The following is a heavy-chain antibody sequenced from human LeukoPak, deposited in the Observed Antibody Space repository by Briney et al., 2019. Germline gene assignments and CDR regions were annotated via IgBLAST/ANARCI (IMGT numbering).Heavy chain of an antibody. V-gene: IGHV3-53*01. Sequence: HAGGSLRLSCAASGFTVSSNYMSWVCQAPGKGLEWVSVIYSGGSTYYADSVKGRFTISRDNSKNTLYLQMNSLRAEDTAVYYCARDGSWSPLDYWGQGTLVTVSS. D-gene: IGHD6-13*01. CDR2: IYSGGST. J-gene: IGHJ4*02. CDR1: GFTVSSNY. CDR3: ARDGSWSPLDY.